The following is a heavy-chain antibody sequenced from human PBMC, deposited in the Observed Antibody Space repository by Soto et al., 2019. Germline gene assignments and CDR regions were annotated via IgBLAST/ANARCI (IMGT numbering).Heavy chain of an antibody. V-gene: IGHV3-33*01. D-gene: IGHD1-26*01. CDR2: IWYDGSNK. CDR3: ARWIILGAPPRPFDY. Sequence: QVQLVESGGGVVQPGRSLRLSCAASGFTFSAYDIHWVRQAPGKGLEWVAVIWYDGSNKYYADSVKGRFTISRDNSKNTLYLQMNSLRAEDTAVYYCARWIILGAPPRPFDYWGQGTLVTVSS. CDR1: GFTFSAYD. J-gene: IGHJ4*02.